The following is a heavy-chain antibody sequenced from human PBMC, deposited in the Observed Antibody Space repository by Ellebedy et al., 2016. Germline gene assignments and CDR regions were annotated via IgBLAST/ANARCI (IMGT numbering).Heavy chain of an antibody. D-gene: IGHD3-22*01. CDR1: GFTFSNAW. J-gene: IGHJ4*02. CDR3: ARVSYYYDSSGYYMGHGIDY. Sequence: GGSLRLSCAASGFTFSNAWMNWVRQAPGKGLEWVGRIKSKTDGGAADYAAPVKGRFTISRDDSKNTLYLQMSSLRAEDTAVYYCARVSYYYDSSGYYMGHGIDYWGQGTLVTVSS. CDR2: IKSKTDGGAA. V-gene: IGHV3-15*01.